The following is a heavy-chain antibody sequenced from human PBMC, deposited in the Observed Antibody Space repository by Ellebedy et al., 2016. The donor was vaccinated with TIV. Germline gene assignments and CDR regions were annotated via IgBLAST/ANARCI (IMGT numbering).Heavy chain of an antibody. D-gene: IGHD3-10*01. CDR2: ISAYNGNT. J-gene: IGHJ4*02. CDR3: AREGGGVWFGELPSDY. CDR1: GYTFTSYG. V-gene: IGHV1-18*01. Sequence: ASVKVSXKASGYTFTSYGISWVRQAPGQGLEWMGWISAYNGNTNYAQKLQGRVTMTTDTSTSTAYMELRSLRSDDTAVYYCAREGGGVWFGELPSDYWGQGTLVTVSS.